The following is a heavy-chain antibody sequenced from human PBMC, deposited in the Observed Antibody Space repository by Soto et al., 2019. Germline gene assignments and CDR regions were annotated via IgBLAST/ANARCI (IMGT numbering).Heavy chain of an antibody. J-gene: IGHJ6*02. Sequence: GESLQISCKGSGYSFTSYWIGWVRQMPGKGLEWMGIIYPGDSDTRYSPSFQGQVTISADKSISTAYLQWSSLKASDTAMYYCARGGIAAAGGGYGMDVWGQGTKVTVSS. CDR3: ARGGIAAAGGGYGMDV. CDR2: IYPGDSDT. V-gene: IGHV5-51*01. CDR1: GYSFTSYW. D-gene: IGHD6-13*01.